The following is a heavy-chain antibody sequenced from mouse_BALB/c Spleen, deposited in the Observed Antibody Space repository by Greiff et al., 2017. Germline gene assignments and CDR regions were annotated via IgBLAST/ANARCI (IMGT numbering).Heavy chain of an antibody. CDR1: GFTFSSYG. CDR2: ISSGGSYT. CDR3: ARQGNSAWFAY. Sequence: EVMLVESGGDLVKPGGSLKLSCAASGFTFSSYGMSWVRQTPDKRLEWVATISSGGSYTYYPDSVKGRFTISRDNAKNTLYLQMSSLKSEDTAMYYCARQGNSAWFAYWGQGTLVTVSA. D-gene: IGHD2-1*01. J-gene: IGHJ3*01. V-gene: IGHV5-6*01.